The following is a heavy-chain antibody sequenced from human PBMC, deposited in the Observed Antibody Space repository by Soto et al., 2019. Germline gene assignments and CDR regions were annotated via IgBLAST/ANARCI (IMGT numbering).Heavy chain of an antibody. V-gene: IGHV1-46*01. J-gene: IGHJ4*02. Sequence: QVQLEQSGTEVKKPGASVKVSCKASGYTFLDFYIHWVRQAPGQGLEWMGFINPSGGGTTYAQQFQGRLTMTRDTSTSTVYMELITLRSEDTAIYYCARDKPFSADYWGQGTLVT. CDR3: ARDKPFSADY. CDR2: INPSGGGT. CDR1: GYTFLDFY. D-gene: IGHD3-3*02.